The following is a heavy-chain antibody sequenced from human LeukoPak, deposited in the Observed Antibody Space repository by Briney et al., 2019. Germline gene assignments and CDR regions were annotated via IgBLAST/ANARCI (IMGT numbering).Heavy chain of an antibody. D-gene: IGHD2-21*01. V-gene: IGHV3-7*01. CDR3: ARYSPIDY. J-gene: IGHJ4*02. CDR1: GFTFSNYW. Sequence: GGSLRLSCAASGFTFSNYWMTWVRQAPGKGLEWLANIKQDGSEKYYVDSVKGRFTISRDNAKNSLYLQMNSLSADDTAVYYCARYSPIDYWGQGTLVTVYS. CDR2: IKQDGSEK.